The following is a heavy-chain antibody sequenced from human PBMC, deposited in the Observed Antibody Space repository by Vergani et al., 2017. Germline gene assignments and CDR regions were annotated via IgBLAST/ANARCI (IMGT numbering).Heavy chain of an antibody. Sequence: QVQLQESGPGLVKPSQTLSLTCTVSGGSISSYYWSWIRQPPGKGLEWIGYIYYSGCTNYNPTLKSRVTISVDTSKNQFSLKLSSVTAADTAVYYCARGPSEIYYGCGPIDYWGQGTLVTVSS. D-gene: IGHD3-10*01. J-gene: IGHJ4*02. V-gene: IGHV4-59*01. CDR3: ARGPSEIYYGCGPIDY. CDR2: IYYSGCT. CDR1: GGSISSYY.